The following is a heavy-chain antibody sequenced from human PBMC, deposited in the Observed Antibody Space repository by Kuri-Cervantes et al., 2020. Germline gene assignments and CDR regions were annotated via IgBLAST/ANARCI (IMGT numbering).Heavy chain of an antibody. CDR1: GFTFSDYY. D-gene: IGHD1-26*01. J-gene: IGHJ6*02. Sequence: GESLKISCAASGFTFSDYYMSWIRQAPGKGLEWVSYISSSGSTIYYADSVKGRFTISRDNAKNSLYLQMNSLRAEDTAVYYCARDAGATGYYYYGMDVWGQGTTVTVSS. CDR2: ISSSGSTI. V-gene: IGHV3-11*01. CDR3: ARDAGATGYYYYGMDV.